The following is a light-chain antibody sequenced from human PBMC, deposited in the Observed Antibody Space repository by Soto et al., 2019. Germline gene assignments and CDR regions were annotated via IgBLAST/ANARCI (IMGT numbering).Light chain of an antibody. CDR1: QSINAH. Sequence: EVVMTQSPATLSVSPGERVTLSCRASQSINAHLAWYQQKPGQAPRLLIHGASTRATGIPARFSGSVLGTEFILTISSLQSEDFEIYYCQQYNTWLWTFGQGTKVE. V-gene: IGKV3-15*01. J-gene: IGKJ1*01. CDR3: QQYNTWLWT. CDR2: GAS.